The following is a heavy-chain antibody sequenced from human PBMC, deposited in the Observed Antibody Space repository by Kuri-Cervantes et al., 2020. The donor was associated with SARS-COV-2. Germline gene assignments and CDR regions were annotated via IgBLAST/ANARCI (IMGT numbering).Heavy chain of an antibody. CDR3: ASLLSNRGEYYFDY. D-gene: IGHD3-16*02. CDR1: GYTFTSYG. Sequence: ASVKVSCKASGYTFTSYGTSWVRQAPGQGLEWMGWISAYNGNTNYAQKLQGRVTMTTDTSTSTAYMELRSLRSDDTAVYYCASLLSNRGEYYFDYWGQGTLVTVSS. V-gene: IGHV1-18*01. CDR2: ISAYNGNT. J-gene: IGHJ4*02.